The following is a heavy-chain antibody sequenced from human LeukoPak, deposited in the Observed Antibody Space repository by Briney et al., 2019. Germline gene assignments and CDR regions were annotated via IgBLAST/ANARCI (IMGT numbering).Heavy chain of an antibody. V-gene: IGHV4-39*07. CDR2: IYYSGST. CDR1: GCSISSSSYY. Sequence: SETLSLTCTVSGCSISSSSYYWGWIRQPPGKGLEWIGSIYYSGSTYYNPSLKSRVTISVDTSKNQFSLKLSSVTAADTAVYYCARDIPIVVTGTLYWGQGTLVTVSS. D-gene: IGHD1/OR15-1a*01. J-gene: IGHJ4*02. CDR3: ARDIPIVVTGTLY.